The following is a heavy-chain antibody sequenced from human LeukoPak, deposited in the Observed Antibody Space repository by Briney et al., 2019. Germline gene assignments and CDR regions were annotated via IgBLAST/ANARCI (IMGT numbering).Heavy chain of an antibody. CDR3: ARGSEFFDY. CDR1: GDSISSSGYY. V-gene: IGHV4-31*03. J-gene: IGHJ4*02. CDR2: IYYSGSSGSA. Sequence: KSSETLSLTCTVSGDSISSSGYYWSWIRQHPATGLEWIGYIYYSGSSGSAYYNPSLQSRVIISVDTSKNQFSVKLTSVTAADTAVYYCARGSEFFDYWGQGTLVTVSS. D-gene: IGHD3-10*01.